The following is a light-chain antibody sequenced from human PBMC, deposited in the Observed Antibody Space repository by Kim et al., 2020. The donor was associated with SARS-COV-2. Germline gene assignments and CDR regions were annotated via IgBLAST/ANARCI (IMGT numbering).Light chain of an antibody. CDR1: SSNIGSNY. CDR2: RNN. CDR3: ASWDDSLSTPV. J-gene: IGLJ3*02. Sequence: QSVLTQSTSASGTPGQRVTISCSGSSSNIGSNYVFWYQQLPGTAPKLLIYRNNQRPSGVPDRFSGSKSGTSASLAISGLRSEDEADYYCASWDDSLSTPVFGGGTQLTVL. V-gene: IGLV1-47*01.